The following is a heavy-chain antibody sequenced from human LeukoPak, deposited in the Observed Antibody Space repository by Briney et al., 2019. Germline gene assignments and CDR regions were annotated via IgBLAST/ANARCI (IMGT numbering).Heavy chain of an antibody. CDR3: ARGLSNTYDLSIGSPLYYFDN. V-gene: IGHV4-39*06. Sequence: SQTLSLTCTVSGGSISSSSSYWAWIRQPPGQGLEWIGTIFSGGFTYYNPSLNSRVTISGDTSKSQFPLNLTSVTVADTAVYFCARGLSNTYDLSIGSPLYYFDNWGRGTLVTVSS. D-gene: IGHD3-3*01. CDR1: GGSISSSSSY. J-gene: IGHJ4*02. CDR2: IFSGGFT.